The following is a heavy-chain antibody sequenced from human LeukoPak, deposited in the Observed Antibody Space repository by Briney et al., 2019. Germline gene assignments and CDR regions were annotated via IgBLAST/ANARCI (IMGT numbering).Heavy chain of an antibody. V-gene: IGHV3-23*01. CDR2: ITVRCDNS. D-gene: IGHD6-19*01. J-gene: IGHJ3*02. CDR3: TRDEGLVAGIWRAYDI. CDR1: GFTFSNYA. Sequence: SGGSLRLSCAASGFTFSNYAMSWIRQAPGKGLEWVSLITVRCDNSYYTDSVKGRFTLSRDNSKNTLFLQMDSLRAEDTAVYYCTRDEGLVAGIWRAYDIWGQGTMVTVSS.